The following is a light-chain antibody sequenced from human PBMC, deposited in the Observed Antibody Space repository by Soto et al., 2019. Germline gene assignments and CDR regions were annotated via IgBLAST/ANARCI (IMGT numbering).Light chain of an antibody. CDR2: QND. V-gene: IGLV1-44*01. CDR1: SSNIGRKT. Sequence: QSVLTQAPSMSATPGQRVTISCSGSSSNIGRKTVNWFQQLPGTAPKLLIFQNDQRPSGVPDRFSGSKSGTSASLAITGLQSEDEADYDCATWDDRLNGDVVFGGGTKLTVL. CDR3: ATWDDRLNGDVV. J-gene: IGLJ2*01.